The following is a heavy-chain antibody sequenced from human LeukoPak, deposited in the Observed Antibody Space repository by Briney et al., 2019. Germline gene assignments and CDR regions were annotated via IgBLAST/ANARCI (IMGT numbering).Heavy chain of an antibody. Sequence: SETLSLTCTVSGGSISSYYWSWIRQPAGKGLEWIGRIYASGSSNYNPSLKSRVTISVDTSKNQFSLNLSSVTAADTAVYYCAREGGSSRSLENWGQGTLVTVSS. D-gene: IGHD1-26*01. CDR2: IYASGSS. J-gene: IGHJ4*02. CDR1: GGSISSYY. V-gene: IGHV4-4*07. CDR3: AREGGSSRSLEN.